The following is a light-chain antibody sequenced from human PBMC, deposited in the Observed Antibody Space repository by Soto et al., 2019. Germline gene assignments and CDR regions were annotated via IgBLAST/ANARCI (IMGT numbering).Light chain of an antibody. CDR3: QQYNSYWT. V-gene: IGKV1-5*01. CDR2: DAS. CDR1: QNIGGW. Sequence: DIQMTQSPSTLSASVGDRVTITCRASQNIGGWLAWYQQKPGKAPKFLIFDASSLESGVPSRFSGSGSGTEFTLTIXSLQPDDFATYYCQQYNSYWTFGQGTKV. J-gene: IGKJ1*01.